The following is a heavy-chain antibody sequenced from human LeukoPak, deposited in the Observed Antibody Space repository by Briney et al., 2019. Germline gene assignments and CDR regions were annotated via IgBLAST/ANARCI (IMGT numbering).Heavy chain of an antibody. CDR2: IYYSGST. Sequence: PSETLSLTCTVSGGSFSSGSYYWSWIRQPPGKGLEWIGYIYYSGSTNYNPSLKSRVTISVDTSKNQFSLKLSPVTAADTAVYYCARDRYYYYGMDVWGQGTTVTVSS. CDR1: GGSFSSGSYY. V-gene: IGHV4-61*01. J-gene: IGHJ6*02. CDR3: ARDRYYYYGMDV.